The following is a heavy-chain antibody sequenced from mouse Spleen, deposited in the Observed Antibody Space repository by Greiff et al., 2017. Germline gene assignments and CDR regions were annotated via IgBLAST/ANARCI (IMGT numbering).Heavy chain of an antibody. V-gene: IGHV1-42*01. CDR1: GYSFTGYY. Sequence: EVHLVESGPELVKPGASVKISCKASGYSFTGYYMNWVKQSPEKSLEWIGEINPSTGGTTYNQKFKAKATLTVDKSSSTAYMQLKSLTSEDSAVYYCARFDYGPYYFDYWGQGTTLTVSS. D-gene: IGHD1-1*02. CDR2: INPSTGGT. CDR3: ARFDYGPYYFDY. J-gene: IGHJ2*01.